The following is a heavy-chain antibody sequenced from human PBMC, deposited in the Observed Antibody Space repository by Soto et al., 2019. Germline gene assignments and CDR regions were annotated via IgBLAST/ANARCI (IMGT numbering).Heavy chain of an antibody. CDR3: ARDVVRSIGGDS. J-gene: IGHJ4*02. CDR2: IIPIFGKT. V-gene: IGHV1-69*13. D-gene: IGHD3-16*01. CDR1: GGTFSTSS. Sequence: SVKVSCKASGGTFSTSSFVWVRQGPGQGLEWMGGIIPIFGKTNVVQKFQGRITFTADESTRTAYMELTSLRSEDTAIYYCARDVVRSIGGDSWGQGTLVTVSS.